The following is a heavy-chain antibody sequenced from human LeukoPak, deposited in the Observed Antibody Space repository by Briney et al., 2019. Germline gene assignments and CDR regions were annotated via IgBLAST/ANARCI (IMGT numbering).Heavy chain of an antibody. V-gene: IGHV4-34*01. Sequence: SETLSLTCAVYGGSFSGYYWSWIRQPPGKGLEWIGEINHSGGTNYNPSLKSRVTISVDTSKNQFSLKLSSVTAADTAVYYCASGYSYGYVTGYWGQGTLVTVSS. D-gene: IGHD5-18*01. CDR1: GGSFSGYY. CDR3: ASGYSYGYVTGY. CDR2: INHSGGT. J-gene: IGHJ4*02.